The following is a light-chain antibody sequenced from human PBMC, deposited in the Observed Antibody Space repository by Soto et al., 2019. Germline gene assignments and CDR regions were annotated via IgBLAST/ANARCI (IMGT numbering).Light chain of an antibody. V-gene: IGKV3D-15*01. Sequence: EVVLTQSPAPLSLSPGERATLSCRASQSVSVNFAWYQQKPGQAPRPLIYSASDRAPGIPARFSGSGSETDFTLTISGLQSEDAAVYFCQQYNNWPFSLGQGTRLEIK. J-gene: IGKJ5*01. CDR1: QSVSVN. CDR3: QQYNNWPFS. CDR2: SAS.